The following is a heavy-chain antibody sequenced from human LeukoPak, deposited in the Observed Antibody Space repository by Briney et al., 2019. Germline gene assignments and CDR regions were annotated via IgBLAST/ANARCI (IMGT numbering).Heavy chain of an antibody. CDR3: AREQLASYFDY. V-gene: IGHV1-18*01. J-gene: IGHJ4*02. D-gene: IGHD6-13*01. CDR1: GYTFTSSG. Sequence: ASVKVSCKTSGYTFTSSGISWVRQAPGQGLEWMGYISGYNGNTNYAQKLQDRVTLTTDASTSTAYTELRSLRSDDTAVYYCAREQLASYFDYWGQGTLVTVSS. CDR2: ISGYNGNT.